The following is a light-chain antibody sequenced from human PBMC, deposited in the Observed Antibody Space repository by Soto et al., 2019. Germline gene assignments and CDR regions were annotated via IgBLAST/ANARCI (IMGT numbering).Light chain of an antibody. J-gene: IGKJ3*01. V-gene: IGKV3-15*01. Sequence: ETVLTQSPATLSVSPGERATLSCRASQNVNNNLAWYQQKPGQAPRLLIYGASTRATGIPARFSGSGSETEFTLTISSLQSEDFAVYYCQQYNNWVTFGPGTKVDIK. CDR2: GAS. CDR3: QQYNNWVT. CDR1: QNVNNN.